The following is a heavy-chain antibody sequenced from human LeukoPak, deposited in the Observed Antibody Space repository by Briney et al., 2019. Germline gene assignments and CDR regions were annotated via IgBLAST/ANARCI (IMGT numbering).Heavy chain of an antibody. Sequence: SETLSLTCTVSGGSISSYYWSWIRQPPGKGLEWIGYIYYSGSTNYNPSLKSRVTISVDTSKNQFSLKLSSATAADTAVFYCARLGGRYYDRGGYFDYWGQGTLVTVSS. V-gene: IGHV4-59*08. J-gene: IGHJ4*02. CDR1: GGSISSYY. D-gene: IGHD3-22*01. CDR3: ARLGGRYYDRGGYFDY. CDR2: IYYSGST.